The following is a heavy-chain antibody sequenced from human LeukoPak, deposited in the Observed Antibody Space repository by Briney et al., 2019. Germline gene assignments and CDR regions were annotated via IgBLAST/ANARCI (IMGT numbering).Heavy chain of an antibody. J-gene: IGHJ2*01. CDR2: IYYSGST. V-gene: IGHV4-59*08. Sequence: SETLSLTCTVSGGSISSYYWSWIRQPPGKGLEWIGYIYYSGSTNYNPSLKSRVTISVDTSKNQFSLKLSSVTAADTAVYYCARVSLVAVADPDWYFDLWGRGTLVTVSS. D-gene: IGHD6-19*01. CDR3: ARVSLVAVADPDWYFDL. CDR1: GGSISSYY.